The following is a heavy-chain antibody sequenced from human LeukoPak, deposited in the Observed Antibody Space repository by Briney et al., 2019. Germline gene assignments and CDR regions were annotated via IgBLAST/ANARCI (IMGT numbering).Heavy chain of an antibody. V-gene: IGHV4-59*08. J-gene: IGHJ3*02. Sequence: PSETLSLTCTVSGGSISSYYWSWIRQPPGKGLEWIGYIYYSGSTNYNPSLKSRVTISVDTSKNQFSLKLSSVTAADTAVYYCARHYRYYDILTGYSDAFDIWGQGTMVTVSS. CDR2: IYYSGST. D-gene: IGHD3-9*01. CDR3: ARHYRYYDILTGYSDAFDI. CDR1: GGSISSYY.